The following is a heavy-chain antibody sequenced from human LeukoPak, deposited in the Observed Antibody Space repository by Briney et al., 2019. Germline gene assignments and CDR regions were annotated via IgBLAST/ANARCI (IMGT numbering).Heavy chain of an antibody. V-gene: IGHV3-30*18. D-gene: IGHD3-10*01. CDR3: AKCPGLLWFGESVREYYFDY. CDR1: GFTFSSYG. CDR2: ISYDGSNK. J-gene: IGHJ4*02. Sequence: GGSLRLSCAASGFTFSSYGMHWVRQAPGKGLEWVAVISYDGSNKYYADSVKGRFTISRDNSKNTLYLQMNSLRAEDTAVYYCAKCPGLLWFGESVREYYFDYWGQGTLVTVSS.